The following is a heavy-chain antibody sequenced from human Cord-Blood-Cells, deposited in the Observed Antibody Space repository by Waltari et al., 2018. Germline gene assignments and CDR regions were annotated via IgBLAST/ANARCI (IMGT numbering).Heavy chain of an antibody. CDR3: ARFSAYERLVKRFKVVAAPNYYYYYGMDV. CDR2: IIPIFGTA. Sequence: QVQLVQSGAEVKKPGSSVKVSCKASGGTFSSYAISWVRQAPGQGLEWMGGIIPIFGTANYAQKFQGRVTITADESTSTAYMELSSLRSEDTAVYYCARFSAYERLVKRFKVVAAPNYYYYYGMDVWGQGTTVTVSS. J-gene: IGHJ6*02. CDR1: GGTFSSYA. V-gene: IGHV1-69*01. D-gene: IGHD2-15*01.